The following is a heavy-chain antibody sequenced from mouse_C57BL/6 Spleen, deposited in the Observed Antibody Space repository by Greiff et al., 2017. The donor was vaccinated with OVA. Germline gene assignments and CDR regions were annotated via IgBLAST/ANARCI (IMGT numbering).Heavy chain of an antibody. V-gene: IGHV1-80*01. CDR3: ARPHYGSSYFDAMDY. Sequence: QVQLQQSGAELVKPGASVKISCKASGYAFSSYWMNWVKQRPGKGLEWIGQIYPGDGDTNYNGKFKGKATLTADKSSSTAYMQLSSLTSEDSAVYFCARPHYGSSYFDAMDYWGQGTSVTVSS. J-gene: IGHJ4*01. CDR1: GYAFSSYW. CDR2: IYPGDGDT. D-gene: IGHD1-1*01.